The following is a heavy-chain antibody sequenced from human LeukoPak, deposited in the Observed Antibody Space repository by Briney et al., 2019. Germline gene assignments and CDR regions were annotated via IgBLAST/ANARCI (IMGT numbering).Heavy chain of an antibody. V-gene: IGHV3-23*01. Sequence: GGSLRLSCEASGFTFSNYAMSWVRQAPGQGLEWVSAIGASGENTYYADSVKGRFTISRDNSRNTVYLQMITLRAEDTAVYFCATPRGEVRLLDFWGQGTLVTVPS. CDR1: GFTFSNYA. CDR3: ATPRGEVRLLDF. J-gene: IGHJ4*02. CDR2: IGASGENT. D-gene: IGHD3-16*01.